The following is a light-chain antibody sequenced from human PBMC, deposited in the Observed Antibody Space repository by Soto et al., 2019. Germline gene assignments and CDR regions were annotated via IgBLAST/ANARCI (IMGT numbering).Light chain of an antibody. CDR2: EVS. CDR1: SSDVGGYDY. V-gene: IGLV2-14*01. Sequence: QSALTQPASVSGSPGQSVTISCSRTSSDVGGYDYVSWYQHHPGTAPKLILYEVSNRPSGDSNRFSGSKSANTASLIIPGLQTEDHGDYYCSAHTTTSTLVFGTGNKVADL. CDR3: SAHTTTSTLV. J-gene: IGLJ1*01.